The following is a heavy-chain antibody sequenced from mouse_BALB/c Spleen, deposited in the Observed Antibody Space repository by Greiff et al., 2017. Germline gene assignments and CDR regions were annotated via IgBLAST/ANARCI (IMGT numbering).Heavy chain of an antibody. CDR2: INPSTGYT. V-gene: IGHV1-7*01. J-gene: IGHJ4*01. Sequence: QVHVKQSGAELAKPGASVKMSCKASGYTFTSYWMHWVKQRPGQGLEWIGYINPSTGYTEYNQKFKDKATLTADKSSSTAYMQLSSLTSEDSAVYYCARNYGIAMDYWGQGTSVTVSS. CDR3: ARNYGIAMDY. CDR1: GYTFTSYW. D-gene: IGHD1-1*01.